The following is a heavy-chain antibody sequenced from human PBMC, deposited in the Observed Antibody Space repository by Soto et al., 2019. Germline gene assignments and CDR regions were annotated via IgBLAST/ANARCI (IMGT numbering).Heavy chain of an antibody. Sequence: GESLKISCKGSGYSFTNYWIAWVRQMPGKGLEWMGIIYPGDSDTRYSPSFQGQVSISADKSISTAYLQWSSLKASDTAMYYCARLDLPRRYGMDVWGQGTTVTVSS. CDR1: GYSFTNYW. V-gene: IGHV5-51*01. J-gene: IGHJ6*02. CDR3: ARLDLPRRYGMDV. CDR2: IYPGDSDT.